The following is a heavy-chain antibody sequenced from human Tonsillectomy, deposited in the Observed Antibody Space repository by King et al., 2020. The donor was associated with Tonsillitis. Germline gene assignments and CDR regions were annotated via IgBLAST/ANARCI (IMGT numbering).Heavy chain of an antibody. CDR3: ASLNPSKAARLNWYFDL. V-gene: IGHV4-34*01. Sequence: VQLQQWGAGLLKPSETLSLTCAVYGGSFSGYFWSWIRQPPGKGLEWIGEINRTGSTNYNPSLKSRVTISVDTSKNQFSLKLSSVTAADTAVYYCASLNPSKAARLNWYFDLWGRGTLVTVSS. D-gene: IGHD6-25*01. J-gene: IGHJ2*01. CDR1: GGSFSGYF. CDR2: INRTGST.